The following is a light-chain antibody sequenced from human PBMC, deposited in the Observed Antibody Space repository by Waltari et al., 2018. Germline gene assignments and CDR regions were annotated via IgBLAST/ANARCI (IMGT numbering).Light chain of an antibody. Sequence: EIVLTQSPATLSLSPGERATLSCRASQSVSDSLDWYQHKPGPAPRLLVYDDSNRATGVPARFSGSGSGTHFTLTISSLEPADFAVYYCQHRSGPFGPGTKVDFK. CDR2: DDS. CDR3: QHRSGP. CDR1: QSVSDS. J-gene: IGKJ3*01. V-gene: IGKV3-11*01.